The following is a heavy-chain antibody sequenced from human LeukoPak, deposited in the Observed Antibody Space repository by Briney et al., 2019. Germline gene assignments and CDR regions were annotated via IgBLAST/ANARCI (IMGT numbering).Heavy chain of an antibody. CDR1: GYNFDTYW. J-gene: IGHJ4*02. Sequence: GESLKISCKASGYNFDTYWIDWVRQMPGKGLEWMGIIYPGGSDTKYSPSFQGQVTISVDKSTSTAYLQWSSLKASDTAMYYCARVRFQSGSTYYLDYWGRGTLVTVSS. D-gene: IGHD1-26*01. V-gene: IGHV5-51*01. CDR3: ARVRFQSGSTYYLDY. CDR2: IYPGGSDT.